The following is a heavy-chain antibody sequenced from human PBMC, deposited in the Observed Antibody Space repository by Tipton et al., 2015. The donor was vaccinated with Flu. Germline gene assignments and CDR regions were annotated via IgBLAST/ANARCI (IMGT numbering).Heavy chain of an antibody. V-gene: IGHV3-74*01. CDR1: GFTLSAYW. CDR2: INRDGSTI. CDR3: AKDFGGRSDS. Sequence: SLRLSCTASGFTLSAYWMHWVRQAPGKGLEWVSRINRDGSTINYVDSVRGRFTIFRDYAKNTVYLQMNSLRAEDTAVYYCAKDFGGRSDSWCQGTLVTVSS. J-gene: IGHJ4*02. D-gene: IGHD3-16*01.